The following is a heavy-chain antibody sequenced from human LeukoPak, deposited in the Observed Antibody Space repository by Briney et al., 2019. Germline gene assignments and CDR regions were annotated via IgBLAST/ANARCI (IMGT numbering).Heavy chain of an antibody. Sequence: GGSLRLSCAASRFTFRDYYMNWVRQAPGKGLEWVSGISGSGGITHYADSVRGRFTISRDNYKNTLYLQMNSLRAEDTAVYYCAKDPTDFDSSGQTYFDYWGQGTLVTVSS. CDR2: ISGSGGIT. CDR1: RFTFRDYY. D-gene: IGHD3-22*01. J-gene: IGHJ4*02. V-gene: IGHV3-23*01. CDR3: AKDPTDFDSSGQTYFDY.